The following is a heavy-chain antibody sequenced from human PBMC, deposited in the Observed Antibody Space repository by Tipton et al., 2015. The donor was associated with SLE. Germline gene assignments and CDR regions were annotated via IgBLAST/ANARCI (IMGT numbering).Heavy chain of an antibody. Sequence: TLSLTCAVYGGSFSGYYWSWIRQPPGKGLEWIGYIYYSGSTYYNPSLKSRVTISVDTSKNQFSLKLSSVTAADTAVYYCASFRALLKGSGFDLWGRGTLVTVSS. CDR1: GGSFSGYY. D-gene: IGHD3-10*01. J-gene: IGHJ2*01. CDR3: ASFRALLKGSGFDL. CDR2: IYYSGST. V-gene: IGHV4-34*09.